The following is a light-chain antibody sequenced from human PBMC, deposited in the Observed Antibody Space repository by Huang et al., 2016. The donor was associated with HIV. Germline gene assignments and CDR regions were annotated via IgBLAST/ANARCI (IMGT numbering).Light chain of an antibody. CDR3: QQRRT. CDR2: AAS. J-gene: IGKJ3*01. CDR1: QGISSY. V-gene: IGKV1-9*01. Sequence: IQLTQSPSSLSASVGDRVTITCRASQGISSYLAWYQQKPGKAPKLLIYAASTLQSGVPSRFSCSGSGTDFTLTISSLQPEDFATYYCQQRRTFGPGTKVDIK.